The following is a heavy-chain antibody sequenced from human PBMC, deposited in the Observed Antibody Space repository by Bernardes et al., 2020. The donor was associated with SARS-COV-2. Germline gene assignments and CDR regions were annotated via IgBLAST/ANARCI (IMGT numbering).Heavy chain of an antibody. Sequence: SETLSLTCTVSGCSISNYYWSWIRQPPGKGLEWIAYIHYSGSTSSSPSLKSRVTISVETSKNQFSLKLSSVTAADTAVYYCAREWSSFDYWGQGALVTVSS. CDR1: GCSISNYY. CDR2: IHYSGST. J-gene: IGHJ4*02. CDR3: AREWSSFDY. V-gene: IGHV4-59*01. D-gene: IGHD1-26*01.